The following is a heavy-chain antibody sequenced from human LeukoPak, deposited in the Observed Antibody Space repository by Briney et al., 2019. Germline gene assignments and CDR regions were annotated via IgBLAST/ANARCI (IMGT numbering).Heavy chain of an antibody. CDR2: IYWDDDK. D-gene: IGHD2-15*01. CDR1: GFSLSTNGVG. V-gene: IGHV2-5*02. CDR3: AHLNRPTGYCSGGSCYLFDY. J-gene: IGHJ4*02. Sequence: SGPTLVKPTQTLTLTCTFSGFSLSTNGVGVGWIRQPPGKALEWLALIYWDDDKRYSPSLKSRLTITKDTSKNQVVLTMTNMDPVDTATYYCAHLNRPTGYCSGGSCYLFDYWGQGTLVTVSS.